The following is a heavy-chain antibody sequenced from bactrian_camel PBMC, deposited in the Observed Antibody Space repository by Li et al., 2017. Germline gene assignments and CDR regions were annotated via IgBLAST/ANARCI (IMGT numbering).Heavy chain of an antibody. CDR2: IRTGGGPT. V-gene: IGHV3S1*01. Sequence: VQLVESGGASVQAGGSLRLSCAASGYIFNSHCMAWFRQLPGKEREGVAAIRTGGGPTFYSDSVKGRFTISRDNAKNTLFLQMNSPAPEDTAAYYCARHQDGSWHTPGAWGQGT. D-gene: IGHD6*01. J-gene: IGHJ6*01. CDR1: GYIFNSHC. CDR3: ARHQDGSWHTPGA.